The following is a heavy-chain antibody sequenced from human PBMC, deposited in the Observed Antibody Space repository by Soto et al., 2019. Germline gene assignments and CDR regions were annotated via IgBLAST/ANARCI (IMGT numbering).Heavy chain of an antibody. D-gene: IGHD6-13*01. V-gene: IGHV3-74*01. CDR2: IYNDGTYA. CDR1: GFTFNMYW. CDR3: TRGPRATSAGTSAH. Sequence: GGSLRLSCAGSGFTFNMYWMQWVRQVPGKGPVWVARIYNDGTYADYADSVKGRFTISRDNAKDTLYLQMNDLRAEDSALYHCTRGPRATSAGTSAHWGQGTLVTVSS. J-gene: IGHJ4*02.